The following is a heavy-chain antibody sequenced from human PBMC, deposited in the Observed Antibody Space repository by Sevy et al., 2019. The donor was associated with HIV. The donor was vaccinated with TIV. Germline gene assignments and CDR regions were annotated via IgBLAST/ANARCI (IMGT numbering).Heavy chain of an antibody. Sequence: GGSLRLSCAASGFTFSSYAMHWVRQAPGKGLEWVAVIWDDGSNKYYADSVKGRFTISRDNSKNTLYLQMNSLRAEDTAVYYCERDPNWGEGPDDFAIWGQGTMVTVSS. CDR2: IWDDGSNK. CDR3: ERDPNWGEGPDDFAI. J-gene: IGHJ3*02. CDR1: GFTFSSYA. D-gene: IGHD7-27*01. V-gene: IGHV3-33*01.